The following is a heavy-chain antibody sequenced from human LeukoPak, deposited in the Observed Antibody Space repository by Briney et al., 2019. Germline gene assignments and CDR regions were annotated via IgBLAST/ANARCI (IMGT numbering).Heavy chain of an antibody. CDR3: ARDSRWDCSSFDY. Sequence: KASETLSLTCTVSGGSISSYYWSWIRQPPGMGLEWIGYIYYSGSANYNPSLKSRVTISVDTSKNQFSLNLSSVTAADTAVYYCARDSRWDCSSFDYWGQGTLVTVSS. J-gene: IGHJ4*02. CDR2: IYYSGSA. D-gene: IGHD6-6*01. CDR1: GGSISSYY. V-gene: IGHV4-59*01.